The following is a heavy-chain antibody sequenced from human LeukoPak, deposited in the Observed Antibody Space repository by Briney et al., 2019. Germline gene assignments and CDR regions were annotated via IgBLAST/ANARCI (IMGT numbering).Heavy chain of an antibody. D-gene: IGHD3-22*01. Sequence: GESLKISCKGSGYSFTSYWIGWVRQMPGKGLEWMGIIYPGDSDTRYSPSFQGQVTISADKSISPAYLQWSSLKASDTAMYYCARHAHSYYYDSSGSADYWGQGTLVTVSS. V-gene: IGHV5-51*01. CDR1: GYSFTSYW. J-gene: IGHJ4*02. CDR2: IYPGDSDT. CDR3: ARHAHSYYYDSSGSADY.